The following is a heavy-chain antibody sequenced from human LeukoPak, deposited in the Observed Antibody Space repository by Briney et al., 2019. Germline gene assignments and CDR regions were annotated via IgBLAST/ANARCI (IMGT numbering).Heavy chain of an antibody. CDR3: ARVRGYCSSTSCYMEKYYYYGMDV. Sequence: PSETLSLTCAVYGGSFSGYYWSWIRQPPGKGLEWIGEINHSGSTNYNPSLKSRVTISVDTSKNQLSLKLSSVTAADTAVYYCARVRGYCSSTSCYMEKYYYYGMDVWGQGTTVTVSS. V-gene: IGHV4-34*01. CDR2: INHSGST. CDR1: GGSFSGYY. D-gene: IGHD2-2*02. J-gene: IGHJ6*02.